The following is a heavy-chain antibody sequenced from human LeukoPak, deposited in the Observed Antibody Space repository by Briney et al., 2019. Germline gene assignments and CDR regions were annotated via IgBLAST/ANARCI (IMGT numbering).Heavy chain of an antibody. CDR1: GFTFSNYG. Sequence: GGSLRLSCAASGFTFSNYGMHWVRQAPGKGLDWVAVIWYDGSYKYYADSVKGRFTISRDNSKNTLYLQMNSLRAEDTAVYYCAKVVQYTVSTGTGLDYWGQGTLVTVSS. D-gene: IGHD1-1*01. J-gene: IGHJ4*02. CDR3: AKVVQYTVSTGTGLDY. V-gene: IGHV3-33*06. CDR2: IWYDGSYK.